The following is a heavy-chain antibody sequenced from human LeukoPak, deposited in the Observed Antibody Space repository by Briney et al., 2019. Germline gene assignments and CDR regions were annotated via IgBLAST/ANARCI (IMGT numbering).Heavy chain of an antibody. D-gene: IGHD6-19*01. Sequence: SEALSLTCAVYGGSFSGYYWSWIRQPPGKGLEWIGEINHSGSTNYNPSLKSRVTISVDTSKNQFSLKLSSVTAADTAVYYCARPGIAVAGRWGFDYWGQGTLVTVSS. CDR2: INHSGST. V-gene: IGHV4-34*01. CDR3: ARPGIAVAGRWGFDY. J-gene: IGHJ4*02. CDR1: GGSFSGYY.